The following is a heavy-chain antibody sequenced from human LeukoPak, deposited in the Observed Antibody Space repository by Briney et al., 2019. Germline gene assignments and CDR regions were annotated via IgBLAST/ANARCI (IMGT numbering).Heavy chain of an antibody. CDR3: AVYAPGYCSGGSCYSVIDYFDY. D-gene: IGHD2-15*01. CDR1: GYTFASYG. V-gene: IGHV1-18*01. Sequence: GASVKVSCKASGYTFASYGISWVRQAPGQGLEGMGWISAYNGNTNYAQKLQGRVTMTTDTSTSTAYMELRSLRSDDTAVYYCAVYAPGYCSGGSCYSVIDYFDYWGQGTLVTVSS. J-gene: IGHJ4*02. CDR2: ISAYNGNT.